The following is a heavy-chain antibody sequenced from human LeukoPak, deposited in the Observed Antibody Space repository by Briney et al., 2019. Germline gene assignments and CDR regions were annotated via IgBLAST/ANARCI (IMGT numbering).Heavy chain of an antibody. CDR2: IRYDGSNK. CDR3: ARDSYGDANFDS. D-gene: IGHD4-17*01. J-gene: IGHJ4*02. Sequence: GGSLRLSCAASAFTFSTYGMHWVRQAPGKGLEWVAFIRYDGSNKYYADSVKGRFTISRDNSKNAVYLQMNSLRAEDTAVYYCARDSYGDANFDSWGQGTLVTVSS. CDR1: AFTFSTYG. V-gene: IGHV3-30*02.